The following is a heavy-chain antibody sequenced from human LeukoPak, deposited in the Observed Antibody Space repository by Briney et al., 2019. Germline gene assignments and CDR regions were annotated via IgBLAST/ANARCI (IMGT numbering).Heavy chain of an antibody. CDR1: VYTFTSYD. CDR2: RNPNSGNT. J-gene: IGHJ6*03. D-gene: IGHD3-16*01. V-gene: IGHV1-8*01. Sequence: ASVKVSCRASVYTFTSYDIKWGRQATGQGLEWRGRRNPNSGNTDYAQKFQGRVTMTRNTSIRPAYMELSSLTSEDTAMYYCARRGKGLGYYMDVWGKGTTVTISS. CDR3: ARRGKGLGYYMDV.